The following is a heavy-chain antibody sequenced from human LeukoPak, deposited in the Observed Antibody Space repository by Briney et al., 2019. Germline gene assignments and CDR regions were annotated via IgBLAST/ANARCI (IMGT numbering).Heavy chain of an antibody. CDR2: ISAYNGNT. Sequence: EASVKVSCKASGYTFTSYGISWVRQAPGQGLEWMGWISAYNGNTNYAQKLQGRVTMTTDTSTSTAYMELRSLRSDDTAVYYCARDSPYSSSSLGFDYWGQGTLVTVSS. V-gene: IGHV1-18*01. CDR1: GYTFTSYG. J-gene: IGHJ4*02. CDR3: ARDSPYSSSSLGFDY. D-gene: IGHD6-13*01.